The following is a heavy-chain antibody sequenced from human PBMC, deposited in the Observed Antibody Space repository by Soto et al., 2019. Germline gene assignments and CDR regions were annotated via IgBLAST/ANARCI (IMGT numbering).Heavy chain of an antibody. V-gene: IGHV4-39*01. J-gene: IGHJ6*02. Sequence: PSETLSLTCTVSGGSISSSSYYWGWIRQPPGKGLEWIGSIYYSGSTYYNPSLKSRVTISVDTSKNQFSLKLSSVTAADTAVYYCARRLEGWSSSWYLGYPYYYYGMDVWGQGTTVTGSS. CDR3: ARRLEGWSSSWYLGYPYYYYGMDV. CDR2: IYYSGST. D-gene: IGHD6-13*01. CDR1: GGSISSSSYY.